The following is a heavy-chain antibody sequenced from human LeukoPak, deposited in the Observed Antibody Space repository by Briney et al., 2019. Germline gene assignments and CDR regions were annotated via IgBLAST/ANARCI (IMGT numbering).Heavy chain of an antibody. V-gene: IGHV1-18*01. CDR3: SRDIGVSQFDP. CDR1: GYTFTNHG. Sequence: ASVKVSCKASGYTFTNHGISWVRQAPGQGLEWLGWSSGYNGETDYSQKLQDRLTLTIDTPTTTAYMELRSLTSDDTAIYYCSRDIGVSQFDPWGKGTLVTVSS. D-gene: IGHD3-10*01. J-gene: IGHJ5*02. CDR2: SSGYNGET.